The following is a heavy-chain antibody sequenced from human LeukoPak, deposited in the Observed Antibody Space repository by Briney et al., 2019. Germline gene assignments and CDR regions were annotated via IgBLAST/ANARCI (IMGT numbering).Heavy chain of an antibody. J-gene: IGHJ4*02. CDR3: ARGGPATTIDY. Sequence: GGSLRLSCAASGFTISNYYMSWVRQAPGKGLEWVSVIYTGGNTYYTDAVKGRFTISRHNSKSTLYLQMNNLRAEDTAVYYCARGGPATTIDYWGRGTLVTLS. CDR1: GFTISNYY. V-gene: IGHV3-53*04. D-gene: IGHD1-1*01. CDR2: IYTGGNT.